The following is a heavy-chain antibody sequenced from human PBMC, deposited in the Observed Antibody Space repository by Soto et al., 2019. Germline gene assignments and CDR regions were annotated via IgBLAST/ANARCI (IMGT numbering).Heavy chain of an antibody. CDR1: GFTFSSYS. J-gene: IGHJ4*02. CDR2: ISSSSSTI. Sequence: EVQLVESGGGLVQPGGSLRLSCAASGFTFSSYSMNWVRQAPGKGLEWVSYISSSSSTIYYADSVKGRFTISRDNAKNYLYLQMNSRREKDTALYSWARDRTLTRKIPDNWGQGTLVTVSS. D-gene: IGHD4-17*01. V-gene: IGHV3-48*02. CDR3: ARDRTLTRKIPDN.